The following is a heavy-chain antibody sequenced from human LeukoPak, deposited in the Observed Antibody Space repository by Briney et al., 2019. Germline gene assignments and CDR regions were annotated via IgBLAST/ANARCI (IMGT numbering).Heavy chain of an antibody. D-gene: IGHD3-3*01. CDR3: ARESAITIFGVVTRDAFDI. CDR2: ISSSGSTI. V-gene: IGHV3-48*03. Sequence: GGSLRLSCAVSGFTFSSYEMNWVRQAPGKGLEWVSYISSSGSTIYYADSVKGRFTISRDNAKNSLYLQMNSLRAEDTAVYYCARESAITIFGVVTRDAFDIWGQGTMVTVSS. J-gene: IGHJ3*02. CDR1: GFTFSSYE.